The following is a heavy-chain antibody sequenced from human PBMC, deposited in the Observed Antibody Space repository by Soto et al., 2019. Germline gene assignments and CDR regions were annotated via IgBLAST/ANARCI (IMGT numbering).Heavy chain of an antibody. J-gene: IGHJ6*02. Sequence: LRLSCAASGFTFSSYAMSWVRQAPGKGLEWVSAISGSGGSTYYADSVKGRFTISRDNSKNTLYLQMNSLRAEDTAVYYCAAGSGFDYGMDVWGQGTTVTVSS. CDR3: AAGSGFDYGMDV. D-gene: IGHD6-19*01. CDR1: GFTFSSYA. CDR2: ISGSGGST. V-gene: IGHV3-23*01.